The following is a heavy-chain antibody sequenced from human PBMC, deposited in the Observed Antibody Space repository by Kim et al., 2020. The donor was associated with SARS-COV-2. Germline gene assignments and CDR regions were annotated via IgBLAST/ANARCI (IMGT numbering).Heavy chain of an antibody. CDR1: GFTLANYG. CDR3: AKGLSSSSTREFDY. CDR2: ISTHGSLT. V-gene: IGHV3-23*01. J-gene: IGHJ4*02. Sequence: GGSLRLSCAASGFTLANYGMSWVRQAPGKGLGWVSVISTHGSLTYYSDSVKGRFTISRDNSENMLFLQMNSLRAEDTAVYYCAKGLSSSSTREFDYWGQGTLVTVSS. D-gene: IGHD6-6*01.